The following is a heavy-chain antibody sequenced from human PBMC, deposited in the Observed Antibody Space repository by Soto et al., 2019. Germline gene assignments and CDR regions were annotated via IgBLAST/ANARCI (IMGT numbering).Heavy chain of an antibody. J-gene: IGHJ5*02. CDR2: ISGSGRTI. D-gene: IGHD3-16*01. V-gene: IGHV3-11*01. CDR1: GIVFSDY. CDR3: ARVPLPWGWVDR. Sequence: QVQLVESGGGLVKPGGSLRLSCAASGIVFSDYMSWVRQAPGKGLEWLSYISGSGRTIYSADSVKGRFTISRDNATNSPYRELNNVRTVDAAVGYCARVPLPWGWVDRWGQGTLVPVSS.